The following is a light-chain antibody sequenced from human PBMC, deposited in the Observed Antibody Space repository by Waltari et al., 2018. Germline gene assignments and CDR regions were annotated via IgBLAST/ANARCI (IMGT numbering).Light chain of an antibody. V-gene: IGLV2-14*03. CDR2: DVN. J-gene: IGLJ2*01. CDR1: SSDSGGYEY. Sequence: SALTQPDSVSGSPGQSITISCSGISSDSGGYEYSSWYQQHSGKAPKVIIYDVNNRPSGVSNRFSGSKSGSSASLTISGLQAEDEADYYCSSFTSSTTGIFGGGTKVTVL. CDR3: SSFTSSTTGI.